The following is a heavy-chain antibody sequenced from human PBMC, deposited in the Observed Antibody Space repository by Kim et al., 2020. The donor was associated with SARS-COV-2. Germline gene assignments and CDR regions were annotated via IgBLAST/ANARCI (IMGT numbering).Heavy chain of an antibody. CDR3: TTAGHALRLGELSLPYYYYYSGMDV. CDR1: GFTFSNAW. Sequence: GGSLRLSCAASGFTFSNAWMSWVRQAPGKGLEWVGRIKSKTDGGTTDYAVPVKGRFTISRDDSKNTLYLQMNSLKTEDTAVYYCTTAGHALRLGELSLPYYYYYSGMDVWGQGTTVTVSS. D-gene: IGHD3-16*02. J-gene: IGHJ6*02. CDR2: IKSKTDGGTT. V-gene: IGHV3-15*01.